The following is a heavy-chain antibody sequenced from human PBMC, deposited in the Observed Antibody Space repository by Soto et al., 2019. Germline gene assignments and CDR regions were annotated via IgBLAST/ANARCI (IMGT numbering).Heavy chain of an antibody. Sequence: SVKVSCKASGGTFSSYAISWVRQAPGQGLGWMGGIIPIFGTANYAQKFQGRVTITADESTSTAYMELSSLRSEDTAVYYCATQPSGDSSSSYYYYGMDVWGQGTTVTVS. CDR3: ATQPSGDSSSSYYYYGMDV. D-gene: IGHD6-6*01. CDR2: IIPIFGTA. CDR1: GGTFSSYA. J-gene: IGHJ6*02. V-gene: IGHV1-69*13.